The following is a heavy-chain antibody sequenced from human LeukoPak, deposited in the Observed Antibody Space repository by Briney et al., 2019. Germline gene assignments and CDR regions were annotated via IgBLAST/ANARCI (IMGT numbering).Heavy chain of an antibody. J-gene: IGHJ6*02. Sequence: PSGTLSLTCTVSGGSISSYYWSWIRQPPGKGLEWIGYIYYSGSTNYNPSLKSRVTISVDTSKNQFSLKLSSVTAADTAVYYCARDRGWYDYYYGMDVWGQGTTVTVSS. CDR2: IYYSGST. CDR1: GGSISSYY. V-gene: IGHV4-59*01. D-gene: IGHD6-19*01. CDR3: ARDRGWYDYYYGMDV.